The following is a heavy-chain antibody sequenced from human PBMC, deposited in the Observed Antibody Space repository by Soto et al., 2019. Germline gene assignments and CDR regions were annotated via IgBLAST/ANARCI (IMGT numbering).Heavy chain of an antibody. CDR1: GGSISSGGYS. Sequence: QLQLQESGSGLVKPSQTLSLTCAVSGGSISSGGYSWSWIRQPAGKGLEWIGYTYHSGSTYYNPSLKSRVTISVDRSKNQFSLKLSSVTAADTAVYYCARAHYGDYGYGMDVWGQGTTVTVSS. D-gene: IGHD4-17*01. CDR2: TYHSGST. J-gene: IGHJ6*02. V-gene: IGHV4-30-2*01. CDR3: ARAHYGDYGYGMDV.